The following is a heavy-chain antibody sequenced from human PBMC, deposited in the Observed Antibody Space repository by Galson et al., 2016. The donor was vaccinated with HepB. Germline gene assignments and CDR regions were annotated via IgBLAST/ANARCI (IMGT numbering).Heavy chain of an antibody. CDR3: VREGESGYESAFF. J-gene: IGHJ4*02. D-gene: IGHD5-12*01. CDR1: GYSYTSYW. Sequence: QSGAEVKKPGEALKISCKGSGYSYTSYWIGWVRQMPGKGLEWMGIIHPGDSDTRYSPSFEGQVTISADKSINTAYLQWSSLKASDTAMYYCVREGESGYESAFFWGQGTLVTVSS. V-gene: IGHV5-51*01. CDR2: IHPGDSDT.